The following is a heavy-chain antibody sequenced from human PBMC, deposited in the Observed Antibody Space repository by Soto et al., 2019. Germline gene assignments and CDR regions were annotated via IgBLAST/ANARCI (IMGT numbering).Heavy chain of an antibody. V-gene: IGHV1-46*01. CDR3: ARDTGYYDFWSGYFYYYYGMDV. D-gene: IGHD3-3*01. J-gene: IGHJ6*02. CDR1: GYTFTSYY. Sequence: QVQLVQSGAEVKKPGASVKVSCKASGYTFTSYYMHWVRQAPGQGLEWMGIINASGGSTSYAQKFQGRVTMTRDTSTSTVYMELSSLRSEDTAVYYCARDTGYYDFWSGYFYYYYGMDVWGQGTTVTVSS. CDR2: INASGGST.